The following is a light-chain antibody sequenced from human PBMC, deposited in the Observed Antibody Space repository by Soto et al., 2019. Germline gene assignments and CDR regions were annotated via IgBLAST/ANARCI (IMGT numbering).Light chain of an antibody. CDR3: QQSWT. CDR1: QSISNW. CDR2: KAS. J-gene: IGKJ1*01. V-gene: IGKV1-5*03. Sequence: DIQMTQSPSTLSASVGDRVTITCRASQSISNWLAWYQQRPGKAPKLLIYKASTLESGVPSRFSGSGSGTEFTLTISSLQPDDFATYYCQQSWTFGQGTKVEIE.